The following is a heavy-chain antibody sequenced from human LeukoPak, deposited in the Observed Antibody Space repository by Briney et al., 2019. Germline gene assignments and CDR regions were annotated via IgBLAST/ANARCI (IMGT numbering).Heavy chain of an antibody. CDR2: INPNSGGT. CDR3: ARSRYTAMVSFDY. Sequence: ASVKVSCKASGYTFTGYYMHWVRQAPGQGLEWMGRINPNSGGTNYPQKFQGRVTMTRDTSISTAYMELSRLRSDDTAVYYCARSRYTAMVSFDYWGQGTLVTVSS. CDR1: GYTFTGYY. V-gene: IGHV1-2*06. J-gene: IGHJ4*02. D-gene: IGHD5-18*01.